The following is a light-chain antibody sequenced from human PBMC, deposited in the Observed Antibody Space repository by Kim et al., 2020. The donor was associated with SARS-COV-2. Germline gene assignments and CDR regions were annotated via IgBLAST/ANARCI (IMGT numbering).Light chain of an antibody. Sequence: EIVLTQSPGTLSSSPGERATLSCRASQSVDSSYLAWYQQKPGQTPRLLIHGSSTRATGIPDRFSGSGSGTDFTLTISRLEPEDFAVYYCQKYGDYRWTFGQGTKVDIK. J-gene: IGKJ1*01. CDR2: GSS. V-gene: IGKV3-20*01. CDR3: QKYGDYRWT. CDR1: QSVDSSY.